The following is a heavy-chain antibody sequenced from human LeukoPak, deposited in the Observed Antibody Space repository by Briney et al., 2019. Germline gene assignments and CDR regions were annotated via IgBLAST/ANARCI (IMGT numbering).Heavy chain of an antibody. CDR1: GFTFSSYW. CDR2: IKQDGSEK. Sequence: TGGSLRLSCAASGFTFSSYWMSWVRQAPGKGLEWVANIKQDGSEKYYVDSVKGQLTISRDNAENSLYLRMNSLRAEDTAVYYCARDGLYYYDSSGYYYWGQGTLVTVSS. J-gene: IGHJ4*02. V-gene: IGHV3-7*01. D-gene: IGHD3-22*01. CDR3: ARDGLYYYDSSGYYY.